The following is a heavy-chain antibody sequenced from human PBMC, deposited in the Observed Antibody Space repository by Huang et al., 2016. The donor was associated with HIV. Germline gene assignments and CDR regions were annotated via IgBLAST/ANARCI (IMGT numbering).Heavy chain of an antibody. J-gene: IGHJ3*02. CDR1: GFPFHNHA. D-gene: IGHD5-18*01. V-gene: IGHV3-30-3*01. CDR2: ISKDGSNN. Sequence: QVQLVESGGGVVQPGRSLRLSCAASGFPFHNHAMHWVRQAPAKVRDWVAVISKDGSNNYYADSVKGRFTISRDSSKSTLFLHMTSLRTEDTAVYYCARAKDTWDAYDIWGQGTMVIVSS. CDR3: ARAKDTWDAYDI.